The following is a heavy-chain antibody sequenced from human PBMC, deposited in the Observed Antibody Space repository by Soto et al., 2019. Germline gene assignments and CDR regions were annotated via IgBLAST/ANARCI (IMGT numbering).Heavy chain of an antibody. D-gene: IGHD6-13*01. CDR1: GFSVSRHD. J-gene: IGHJ4*02. CDR3: VRDAEEQHQLRRPL. V-gene: IGHV3-48*04. CDR2: INTGNEAI. Sequence: EVQLVESGGGLVQPGGSLRLSCAASGFSVSRHDMDWVRQAPGKGLELISYINTGNEAIYAESVRGRFTVSRDNAKNSLLLQMNSLRVEDTAIYYCVRDAEEQHQLRRPLWGQGTLVTVSP.